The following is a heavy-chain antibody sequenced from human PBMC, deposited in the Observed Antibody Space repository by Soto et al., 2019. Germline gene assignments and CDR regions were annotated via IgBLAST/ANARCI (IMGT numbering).Heavy chain of an antibody. CDR2: ISAYNVKT. CDR3: VRKLESIGGSGRLS. J-gene: IGHJ5*02. V-gene: IGHV1-18*01. Sequence: QVQLVPSGAEVKKPRASVKVSCKASGYTFTSFGISWVRQATGQEKEWMGWISAYNVKTNYGQKLQGRVTMTTDTSTSTASMELRSLRSDDTAVYSCVRKLESIGGSGRLSWGQGTLDTFYS. D-gene: IGHD2-15*01. CDR1: GYTFTSFG.